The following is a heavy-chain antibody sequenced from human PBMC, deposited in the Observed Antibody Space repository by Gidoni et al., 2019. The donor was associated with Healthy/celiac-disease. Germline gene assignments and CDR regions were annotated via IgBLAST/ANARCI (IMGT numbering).Heavy chain of an antibody. J-gene: IGHJ4*02. D-gene: IGHD4-17*01. V-gene: IGHV1-69*01. CDR3: ARGGDYGDYYLDY. CDR1: GGTFSSYA. CDR2: IIPIFGTA. Sequence: QVQLVQSGAAVKKPRSSVPVSCKASGGTFSSYAISWVRQAPGQWLAWMGGIIPIFGTANYEQKFQGRVTITADESTSTAYMELSSLRSEDTAVYYCARGGDYGDYYLDYWGQGTLVTVSS.